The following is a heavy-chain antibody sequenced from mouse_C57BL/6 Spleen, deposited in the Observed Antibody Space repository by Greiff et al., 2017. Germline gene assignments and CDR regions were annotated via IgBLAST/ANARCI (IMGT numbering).Heavy chain of an antibody. V-gene: IGHV1-9*01. J-gene: IGHJ4*01. D-gene: IGHD6-1*01. CDR2: ILPGSGST. CDR3: ARGLLYYYAMDY. Sequence: VQLQQSGAELMKPGASVKLSCKATGYTFTGYWIEWVKQRPGHGLEWIGEILPGSGSTNYNEKFKGKATLTADKSSSTAYMQLGSLTSEDSAVYFCARGLLYYYAMDYWGQGTSVTVSS. CDR1: GYTFTGYW.